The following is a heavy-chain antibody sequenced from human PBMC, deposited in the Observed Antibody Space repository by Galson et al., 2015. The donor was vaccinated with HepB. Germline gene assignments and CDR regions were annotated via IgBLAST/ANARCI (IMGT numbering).Heavy chain of an antibody. CDR2: INPSGGNT. CDR3: ARAVYSDTFGSHIYWFDP. V-gene: IGHV1-46*03. D-gene: IGHD3-22*01. CDR1: GYTFTRYY. J-gene: IGHJ5*02. Sequence: SVKVSCKAAGYTFTRYYIHWVRQAPGQGLEWMGVINPSGGNTNYAQKFQGRVTLTRDTSTSTVYMELSSLRSDDTAIYYCARAVYSDTFGSHIYWFDPWGQGTLVTVSS.